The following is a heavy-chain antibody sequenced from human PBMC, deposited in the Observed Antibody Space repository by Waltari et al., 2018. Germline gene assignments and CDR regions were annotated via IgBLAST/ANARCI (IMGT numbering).Heavy chain of an antibody. CDR2: ISGPGDT. CDR1: GMNLAFYA. V-gene: IGHV3-23*01. D-gene: IGHD6-19*01. Sequence: EVQLLDSGGGLVQPGGSLRLSCAAAGMNLAFYAVSWVRQAPGKGPGVVSAISGPGDTYYADSVKGRFTISKDSSKNTLYLQMHNLIAEDTAVYYCAKEVAVAGTPYFDYWGQGTLVTVSS. J-gene: IGHJ4*02. CDR3: AKEVAVAGTPYFDY.